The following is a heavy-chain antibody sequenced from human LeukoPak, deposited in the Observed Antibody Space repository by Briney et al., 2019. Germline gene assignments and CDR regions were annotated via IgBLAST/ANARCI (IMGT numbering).Heavy chain of an antibody. J-gene: IGHJ4*02. CDR3: ARVGGRITMVRGVIPYFDY. CDR1: GYTFTSYD. D-gene: IGHD3-10*01. V-gene: IGHV1-8*01. Sequence: ASVKVSCKASGYTFTSYDINWVRQATGQGLEWMGWMNPNSGNTGYAQKFQGRVTMTRNTSISTAYMELSSLRSEDTAVYYCARVGGRITMVRGVIPYFDYWGQGTLVTVSS. CDR2: MNPNSGNT.